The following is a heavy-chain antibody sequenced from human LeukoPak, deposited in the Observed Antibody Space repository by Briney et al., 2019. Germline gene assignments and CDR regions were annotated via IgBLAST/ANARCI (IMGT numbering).Heavy chain of an antibody. CDR2: IHDSGTT. CDR3: ARGRIQLEYYSYYYMDV. Sequence: SETLSLTCTVSGDSISTDYWSWIRQPPGKGLEWIGFIHDSGTTNYSPSLKSRVTISVDTSKNQFSLNLSSVTAADTAVYYCARGRIQLEYYSYYYMDVWGKGTTVTVSS. V-gene: IGHV4-59*01. D-gene: IGHD1-1*01. CDR1: GDSISTDY. J-gene: IGHJ6*03.